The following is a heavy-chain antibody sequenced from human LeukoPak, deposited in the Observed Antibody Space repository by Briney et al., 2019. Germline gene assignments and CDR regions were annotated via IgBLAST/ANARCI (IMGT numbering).Heavy chain of an antibody. V-gene: IGHV1-46*01. J-gene: IGHJ5*02. CDR3: ATDHGCSSTSCYARWFDP. Sequence: ASVKVSCTTSGYTFTIYFMHWVRQPPEQGLEGKGKINPSGDSTSYAPKFRDRVTMTRDTSTSTVYMELSSLRSEDTAVYYCATDHGCSSTSCYARWFDPWGQGTLVAVSS. CDR1: GYTFTIYF. D-gene: IGHD2-2*01. CDR2: INPSGDST.